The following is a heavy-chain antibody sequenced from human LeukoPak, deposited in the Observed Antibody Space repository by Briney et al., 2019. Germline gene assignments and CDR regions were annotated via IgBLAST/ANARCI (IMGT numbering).Heavy chain of an antibody. J-gene: IGHJ4*02. Sequence: ASVKVSCKASGYTFTSYGISWVRQTPGQGLEWMGWISAYNGNTNYAQKLQGRVTMTTDTSTSTAYMELRSLRSDDTAVYYCARVRPSGILALSYYFDYWGQGTLVTVSS. CDR1: GYTFTSYG. V-gene: IGHV1-18*01. CDR2: ISAYNGNT. CDR3: ARVRPSGILALSYYFDY. D-gene: IGHD1-14*01.